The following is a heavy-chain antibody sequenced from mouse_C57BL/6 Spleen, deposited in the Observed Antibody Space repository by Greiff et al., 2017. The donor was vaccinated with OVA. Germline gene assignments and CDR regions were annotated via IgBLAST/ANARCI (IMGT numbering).Heavy chain of an antibody. CDR2: IRNKANGYTT. D-gene: IGHD2-4*01. Sequence: EVMLVESGGGLVQPGGSLSLSCAASGFTFTDYYMSWVRQPPGKALEWLGFIRNKANGYTTEYSASVKGRFTISRDNSQSILYLQMNALRAEDSATYYCTRYVYYDLDYWGQGATLTVS. V-gene: IGHV7-3*01. J-gene: IGHJ2*01. CDR3: TRYVYYDLDY. CDR1: GFTFTDYY.